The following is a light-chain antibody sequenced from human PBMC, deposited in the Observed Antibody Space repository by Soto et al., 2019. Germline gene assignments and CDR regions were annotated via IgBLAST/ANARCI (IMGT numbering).Light chain of an antibody. CDR3: SSYAGINNLGV. CDR2: EVN. Sequence: QSALTQPPSASGSPGQSVTISCTGTSIDVGGYKYVSWYQQHPGKAPKLMIFEVNKRPSGVPDRFSSSKSGNTASLTVSGLQAEDEADYYCSSYAGINNLGVFGTGTKLTVL. V-gene: IGLV2-8*01. J-gene: IGLJ1*01. CDR1: SIDVGGYKY.